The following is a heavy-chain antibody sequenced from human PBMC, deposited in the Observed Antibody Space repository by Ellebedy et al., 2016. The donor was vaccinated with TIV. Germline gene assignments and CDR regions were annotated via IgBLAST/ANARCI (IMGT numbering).Heavy chain of an antibody. CDR2: INPDSGVT. D-gene: IGHD3-22*01. CDR3: ARVRRGSSGMDV. V-gene: IGHV1-2*02. CDR1: GYTFISYG. J-gene: IGHJ6*02. Sequence: ASVKVSCKASGYTFISYGISWVRQAPGQGLEWMGWINPDSGVTNFAQRFQGRVTMTRDTSVNTAYMELSRLESDDTATYYCARVRRGSSGMDVWGQGTTVTVS.